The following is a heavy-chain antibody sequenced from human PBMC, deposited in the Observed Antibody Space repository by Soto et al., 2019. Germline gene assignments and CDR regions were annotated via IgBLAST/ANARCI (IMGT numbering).Heavy chain of an antibody. CDR3: ARGRYGDY. Sequence: VHLVPSGAEVKKPGASVKVSCKGSGYDFTTYGLTWVRQAPGQGLEWMAWICAHNGNTDYAQQHQGRVTVTRDTSTSTAYMELRSLRSDDTAMYYCARGRYGDYWGQGALVTVSS. V-gene: IGHV1-18*01. CDR2: ICAHNGNT. D-gene: IGHD1-1*01. CDR1: GYDFTTYG. J-gene: IGHJ4*02.